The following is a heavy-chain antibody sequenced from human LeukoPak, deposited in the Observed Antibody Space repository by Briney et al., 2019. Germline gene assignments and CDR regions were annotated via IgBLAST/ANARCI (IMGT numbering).Heavy chain of an antibody. J-gene: IGHJ5*02. CDR2: INPNSGGT. Sequence: GASVKVSCKASGYTFTGYYMHWVRQAPGQGLEWMGWINPNSGGTNYAQKFQGRVTMTRDTSISTAYMELSRLRSDDTAVYYCARARATSYSSSWYCFDPWGQGTLLSLYS. CDR1: GYTFTGYY. CDR3: ARARATSYSSSWYCFDP. D-gene: IGHD6-13*01. V-gene: IGHV1-2*02.